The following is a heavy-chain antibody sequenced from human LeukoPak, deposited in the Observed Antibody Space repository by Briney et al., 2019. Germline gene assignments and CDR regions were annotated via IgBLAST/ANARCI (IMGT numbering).Heavy chain of an antibody. Sequence: GGSLRLSCAASGFTFSSYSMNWVRQAPGKGLEWVSSISSSSSYIYYADSVKGRFTISRDNAKDSLYLQMNSLRAEDTAVYYCARDTAAAGGGVWGQGTLVTVSS. CDR3: ARDTAAAGGGV. D-gene: IGHD6-13*01. J-gene: IGHJ4*02. CDR2: ISSSSSYI. CDR1: GFTFSSYS. V-gene: IGHV3-21*01.